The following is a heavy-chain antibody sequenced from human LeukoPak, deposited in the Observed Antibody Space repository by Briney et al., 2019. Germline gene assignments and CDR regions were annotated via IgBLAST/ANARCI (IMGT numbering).Heavy chain of an antibody. J-gene: IGHJ4*02. D-gene: IGHD5-12*01. V-gene: IGHV3-48*04. Sequence: GGSLRLSCAASGFTFSSYSMNWVRQAPGKGLEWVSYISSSGSTTYYADSVKGRFTISTDNAKTSLSLQMISLRAEDPAVYYCARDLVFESQLLFRGYSDYDSIGWGQGTLVTVSS. CDR2: ISSSGSTT. CDR1: GFTFSSYS. CDR3: ARDLVFESQLLFRGYSDYDSIG.